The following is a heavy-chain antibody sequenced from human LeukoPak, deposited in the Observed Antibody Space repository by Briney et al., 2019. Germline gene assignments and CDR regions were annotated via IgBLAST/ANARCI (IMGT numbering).Heavy chain of an antibody. Sequence: EASVKVSCKVSGYTLTELSMHWVRQAPGKGLEWMGGFDPEDGETIYAQKFQGRVTMTEDTSTDTAYMELSSLRSEDTAVYYCATDLKFRSGYFDYWGQGTLVTVSS. CDR2: FDPEDGET. V-gene: IGHV1-24*01. CDR3: ATDLKFRSGYFDY. D-gene: IGHD3-3*01. CDR1: GYTLTELS. J-gene: IGHJ4*02.